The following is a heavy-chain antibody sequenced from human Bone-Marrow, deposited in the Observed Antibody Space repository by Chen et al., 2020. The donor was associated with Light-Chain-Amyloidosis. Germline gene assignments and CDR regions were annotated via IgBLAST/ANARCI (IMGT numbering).Heavy chain of an antibody. J-gene: IGHJ4*02. CDR2: IYPDDSDA. CDR1: GYTFPNYW. Sequence: EVQLEQSGPEVKKPGEPRKISCKGSGYTFPNYWIGWVRQMPGKGLEWMGVIYPDDSDARYSPSFEGQVTISADKSITTAYLQWRSLKASDTAMYYCARRRDGYNFDYWGQGTLVTVSS. V-gene: IGHV5-51*01. D-gene: IGHD5-12*01. CDR3: ARRRDGYNFDY.